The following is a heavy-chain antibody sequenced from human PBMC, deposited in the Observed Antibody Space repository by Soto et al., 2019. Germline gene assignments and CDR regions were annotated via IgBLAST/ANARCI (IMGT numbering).Heavy chain of an antibody. Sequence: PGGSLRLSCAASGFTFSSYWMSWVRRAPGKGLEWVANIKQDGSEKYYVDSVKGRFTISRDNAKNSLYLQMNSLRAEDTAVYYCARERGGLAARFFDYWGQGTLVTVSS. CDR3: ARERGGLAARFFDY. J-gene: IGHJ4*02. D-gene: IGHD6-6*01. CDR1: GFTFSSYW. V-gene: IGHV3-7*01. CDR2: IKQDGSEK.